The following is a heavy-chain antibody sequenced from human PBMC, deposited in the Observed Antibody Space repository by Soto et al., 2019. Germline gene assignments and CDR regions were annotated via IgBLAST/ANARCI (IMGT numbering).Heavy chain of an antibody. Sequence: GESLKVSCKGSGYSFTSYWIGWVRQMPGKGLEWMGIIYPGESDTRYSPYFQGQVTISADKSISTAYLQWSSLKASDTAMYYCARTSAAGKYYYGMDVWRQGTTVTVSS. V-gene: IGHV5-51*01. CDR3: ARTSAAGKYYYGMDV. CDR1: GYSFTSYW. CDR2: IYPGESDT. J-gene: IGHJ6*02. D-gene: IGHD6-13*01.